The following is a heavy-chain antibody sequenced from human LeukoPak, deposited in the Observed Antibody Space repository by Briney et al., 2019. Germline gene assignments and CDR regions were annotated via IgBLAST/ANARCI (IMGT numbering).Heavy chain of an antibody. CDR2: IDPGDSYS. CDR3: ARQKWRGGDSYAFDI. D-gene: IGHD4-23*01. Sequence: ESLRISSKGFGYSFTSYWISWVRQMPAKGLEWMGRIDPGDSYSKSSPSFQGHVTISADKSISTAFLQWSSLKASDTAKYYCARQKWRGGDSYAFDIWGQGTMITVSS. CDR1: GYSFTSYW. J-gene: IGHJ3*02. V-gene: IGHV5-10-1*01.